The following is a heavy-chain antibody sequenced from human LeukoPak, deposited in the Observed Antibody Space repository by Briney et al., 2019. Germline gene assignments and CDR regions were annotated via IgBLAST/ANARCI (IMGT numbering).Heavy chain of an antibody. V-gene: IGHV3-23*01. CDR1: GFTFSSYA. Sequence: GGSLRLSCAACGFTFSSYAMSWVRQAPGKGLEWVSAISGSGGSTYYADSVKGRFTISRYNSNTKMYLQMNSLSAEDTAVYYCAKVGDDFSSGYLGYYYSYGMDVWGQGTPVTVSS. CDR2: ISGSGGST. J-gene: IGHJ6*02. D-gene: IGHD3-3*01. CDR3: AKVGDDFSSGYLGYYYSYGMDV.